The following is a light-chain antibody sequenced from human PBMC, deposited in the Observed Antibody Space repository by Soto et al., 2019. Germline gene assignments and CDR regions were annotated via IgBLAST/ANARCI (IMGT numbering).Light chain of an antibody. V-gene: IGLV2-11*01. CDR2: DVS. Sequence: QSALTQPRSVSGSPGQSVTISCTGTSSDVGGYNYVSWYQQHPGKAPKLMIYDVSERPSGVSTRFSGSKSGNMASLTISGLQAEDEAEYYCCSYATPRQFGGGTQLTVL. CDR1: SSDVGGYNY. J-gene: IGLJ2*01. CDR3: CSYATPRQ.